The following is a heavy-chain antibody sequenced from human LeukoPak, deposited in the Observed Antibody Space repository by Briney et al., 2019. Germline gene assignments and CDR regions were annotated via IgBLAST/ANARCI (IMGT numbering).Heavy chain of an antibody. CDR2: MYYSGGT. D-gene: IGHD2-2*01. CDR1: GGSISSSSHY. V-gene: IGHV4-39*01. Sequence: SETLSLTCTVSGGSISSSSHYWGWIRQPPGKGLEWIGSMYYSGGTYYNPSLKSRVTISIDTSKNQYSLKLSSVTAADTAVYYCARLVRYCNSNSCYPFDYWGQGTLATVSS. CDR3: ARLVRYCNSNSCYPFDY. J-gene: IGHJ4*02.